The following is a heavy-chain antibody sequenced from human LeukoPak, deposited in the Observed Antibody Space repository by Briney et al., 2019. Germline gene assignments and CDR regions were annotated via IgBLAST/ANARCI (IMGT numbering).Heavy chain of an antibody. CDR1: GFTFSSYS. J-gene: IGHJ4*02. CDR3: ARGAPLRYFDWLPHFDY. D-gene: IGHD3-9*01. V-gene: IGHV3-53*01. CDR2: IYSGGST. Sequence: GGSLRLSCAASGFTFSSYSMNWVRQAPGKGLEWVSVIYSGGSTYYADSVKGRFTISRDNSKNTLYLQMNSLRAEDTAVYYCARGAPLRYFDWLPHFDYWGQGTLVTVSS.